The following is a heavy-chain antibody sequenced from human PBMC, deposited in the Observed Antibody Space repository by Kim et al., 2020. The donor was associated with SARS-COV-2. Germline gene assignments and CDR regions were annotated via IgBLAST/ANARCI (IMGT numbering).Heavy chain of an antibody. CDR1: GFTFSSYW. CDR2: IKQDGSEK. J-gene: IGHJ6*02. V-gene: IGHV3-7*03. D-gene: IGHD6-13*01. Sequence: GGSLRLSCAASGFTFSSYWMSWVRQAPGKGLEWVANIKQDGSEKYYVDSVKGRFTISRDNAKNSLYLQMNSLRAEDTAVYYCARSGYSSTPYYGMDVWGQGTTVTVSS. CDR3: ARSGYSSTPYYGMDV.